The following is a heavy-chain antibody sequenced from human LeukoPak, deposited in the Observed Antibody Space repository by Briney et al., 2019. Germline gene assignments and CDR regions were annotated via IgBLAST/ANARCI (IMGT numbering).Heavy chain of an antibody. CDR2: IQPRDSDT. V-gene: IGHV5-51*01. J-gene: IGHJ4*02. D-gene: IGHD3-9*01. Sequence: GESLKISCKTSGYSFSNYWIGWVRQLPGKSPEWMGIIQPRDSDTRYRPSFQGQVTISADKSISTAYLQWSSLKASDTAMYYCVSQSLPYYDVLTGYQGECDYWGQGTLVTVSS. CDR1: GYSFSNYW. CDR3: VSQSLPYYDVLTGYQGECDY.